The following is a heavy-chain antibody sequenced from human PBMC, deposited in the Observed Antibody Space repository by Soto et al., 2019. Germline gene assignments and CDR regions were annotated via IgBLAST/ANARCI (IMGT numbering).Heavy chain of an antibody. CDR3: AKGQWLAYFDY. J-gene: IGHJ4*02. D-gene: IGHD6-19*01. V-gene: IGHV3-23*01. Sequence: PXGSLILSCSASGFTFSSYAMSWVRQAPGKGLDWVSAISGSGGSTYYADSVKGRFTISRDNSKNTLYLQMNSLRAEDTAVYYCAKGQWLAYFDYWGQGTLVTVSS. CDR1: GFTFSSYA. CDR2: ISGSGGST.